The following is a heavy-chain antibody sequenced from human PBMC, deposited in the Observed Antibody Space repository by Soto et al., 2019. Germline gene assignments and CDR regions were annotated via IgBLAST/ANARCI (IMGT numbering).Heavy chain of an antibody. CDR3: ASMGSHYGSGSYPLDY. D-gene: IGHD3-10*01. V-gene: IGHV4-59*08. Sequence: QVQLQESGPGLVKPSETLSLTCTVSGGSISSYYWTWIRQPPRKGLEWIGFMYNSGSTHYNPSLKSRVTISLDTSKSPFSLNLRSVTAADTGVYYSASMGSHYGSGSYPLDYWGQGTLVTVSS. J-gene: IGHJ4*02. CDR2: MYNSGST. CDR1: GGSISSYY.